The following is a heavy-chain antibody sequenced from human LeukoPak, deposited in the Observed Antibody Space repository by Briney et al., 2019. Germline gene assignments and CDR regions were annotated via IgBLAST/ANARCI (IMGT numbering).Heavy chain of an antibody. D-gene: IGHD6-6*01. CDR2: INPNSGGT. CDR1: GYTFTGYY. J-gene: IGHJ5*02. Sequence: ASVKVSCKASGYTFTGYYMHWVRQAPGQGLEWMGWINPNSGGTNYAQKFQGRVTMTRDTSISTAYMELSRLRSDDTAVYYCARGGSSSSGAALFDPWGQGTLVTVSS. V-gene: IGHV1-2*02. CDR3: ARGGSSSSGAALFDP.